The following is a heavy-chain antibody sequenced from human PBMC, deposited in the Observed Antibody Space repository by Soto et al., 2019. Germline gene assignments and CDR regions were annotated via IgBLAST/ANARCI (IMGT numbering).Heavy chain of an antibody. J-gene: IGHJ4*02. CDR3: ARHGSY. CDR2: IYYSGTI. V-gene: IGHV4-39*01. CDR1: GVSISNTSYY. Sequence: QLQLQESGPGLVKPSETLSLICTVSGVSISNTSYYWGWIRQPPGKRLEWIGTIYYSGTIYYNPSLKGRVTITVDTSKNHFSLKLTSVTAADTAVYYCARHGSYWGQGTLVTVSS.